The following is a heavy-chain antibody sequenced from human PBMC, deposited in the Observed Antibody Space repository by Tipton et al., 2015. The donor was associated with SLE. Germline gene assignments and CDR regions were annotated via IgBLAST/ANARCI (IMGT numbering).Heavy chain of an antibody. Sequence: TLSLTCTVSGGSINSGDFYWSWIRQSPGKGLEWIGYIYHSGTTYYNPSLQSRATISVDTSENQFSLKLSSVTAADTAVYYCARIWGYYDSSVYYPDAFDIWGQGTMVTVSS. CDR3: ARIWGYYDSSVYYPDAFDI. J-gene: IGHJ3*02. V-gene: IGHV4-30-4*01. CDR2: IYHSGTT. CDR1: GGSINSGDFY. D-gene: IGHD3-22*01.